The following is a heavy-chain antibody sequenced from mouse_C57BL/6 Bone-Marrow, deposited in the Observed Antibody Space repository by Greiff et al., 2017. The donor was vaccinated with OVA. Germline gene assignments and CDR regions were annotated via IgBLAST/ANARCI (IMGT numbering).Heavy chain of an antibody. CDR1: GYSFTGYY. V-gene: IGHV1-42*01. CDR3: ARWDTVVARGFDY. Sequence: EVQVVESGPELVKPGASVKISCKASGYSFTGYYMNWVKQSPEKSLEWIGEINPSTGGTTYNQKFKAKATLTVDKSSSTAYMQLKSLTSEDSAVYYCARWDTVVARGFDYWGQGTTLTVSS. J-gene: IGHJ2*01. D-gene: IGHD1-1*01. CDR2: INPSTGGT.